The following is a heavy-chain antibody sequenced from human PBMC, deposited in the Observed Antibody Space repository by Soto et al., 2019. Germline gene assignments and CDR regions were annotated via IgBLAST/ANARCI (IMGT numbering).Heavy chain of an antibody. J-gene: IGHJ4*02. CDR3: VRSEYYDGSGYYYAH. Sequence: GGSLRLSCAASGFTFSSYWVHWVRQAPGKGLVWVSRINSDESATTYADSVKGRFTISRDNAKNTLYLQMNSLRAEDTAVYYCVRSEYYDGSGYYYAHWGQGTLVTVSS. CDR1: GFTFSSYW. CDR2: INSDESAT. D-gene: IGHD3-22*01. V-gene: IGHV3-74*01.